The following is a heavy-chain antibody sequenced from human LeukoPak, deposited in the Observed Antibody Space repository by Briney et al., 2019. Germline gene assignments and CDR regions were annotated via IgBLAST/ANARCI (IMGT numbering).Heavy chain of an antibody. CDR1: GFIVSSNY. Sequence: GGSLRLSCAASGFIVSSNYMSWVRQAPGKGLEWVSVIYSDGSIYYADSVKGRFTISRDNSKNTLYLQMNRLRAEDTALYYCARSIRYFQLFEYWGQGTLVAVSS. CDR3: ARSIRYFQLFEY. CDR2: IYSDGSI. J-gene: IGHJ4*02. D-gene: IGHD3-9*01. V-gene: IGHV3-53*01.